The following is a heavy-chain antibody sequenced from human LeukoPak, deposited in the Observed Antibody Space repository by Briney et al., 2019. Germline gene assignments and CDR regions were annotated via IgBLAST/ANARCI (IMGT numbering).Heavy chain of an antibody. Sequence: ASVKVSCKASGYTFTSYYMHWVRQAPGQGLEWMGIINPSGGSTSYAQKFQGRVTMTRDTSTSTVYMELGSLRSEDTAVYYCARDLGPGIAVEPFDYWGQGTLVTVSS. D-gene: IGHD6-19*01. J-gene: IGHJ4*02. CDR1: GYTFTSYY. CDR2: INPSGGST. V-gene: IGHV1-46*01. CDR3: ARDLGPGIAVEPFDY.